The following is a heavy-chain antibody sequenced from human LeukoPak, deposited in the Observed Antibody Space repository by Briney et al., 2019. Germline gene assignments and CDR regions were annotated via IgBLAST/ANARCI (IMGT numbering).Heavy chain of an antibody. D-gene: IGHD3/OR15-3a*01. Sequence: SVKVSCKASGGTFSSYAISWVRQAPGQGLEWMGGIIPIFGTANYAQKFQGRVTITADESTSTAYMELSSLRSEDTAVYHCARRDLDWSIHAFDIWGQGTMVTVSS. CDR1: GGTFSSYA. CDR3: ARRDLDWSIHAFDI. V-gene: IGHV1-69*13. CDR2: IIPIFGTA. J-gene: IGHJ3*02.